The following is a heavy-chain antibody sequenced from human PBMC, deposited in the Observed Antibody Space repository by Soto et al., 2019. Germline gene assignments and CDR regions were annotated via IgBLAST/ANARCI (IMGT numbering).Heavy chain of an antibody. V-gene: IGHV1-2*02. CDR1: GYPVTAYY. Sequence: QLHLVQSGAVVKKPGASVTVSCSASGYPVTAYYMHWVRQAPGRGLEWMGGINPATGAAKYTQTFQGRVTLAGDTATITVFMELSGLTSEDTAVFYCARGGGVGVAGSAAFDMWGQGTLVTVSS. CDR3: ARGGGVGVAGSAAFDM. CDR2: INPATGAA. D-gene: IGHD3-3*01. J-gene: IGHJ3*02.